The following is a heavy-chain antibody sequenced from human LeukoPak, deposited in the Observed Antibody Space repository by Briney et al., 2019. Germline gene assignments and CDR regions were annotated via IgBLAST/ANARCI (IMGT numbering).Heavy chain of an antibody. CDR3: TTDGVGVEGATYDN. Sequence: GGSLRLSRAASGFTFSSYGMHWVRQAPGKGLEWVGRIKAKAHGGTIEYAAPVKGRFTISRDDSKNTLYLQMNSLKTEDTAVYYCTTDGVGVEGATYDNWGQGTLVSVSS. CDR2: IKAKAHGGTI. D-gene: IGHD1-26*01. V-gene: IGHV3-15*01. CDR1: GFTFSSYG. J-gene: IGHJ4*02.